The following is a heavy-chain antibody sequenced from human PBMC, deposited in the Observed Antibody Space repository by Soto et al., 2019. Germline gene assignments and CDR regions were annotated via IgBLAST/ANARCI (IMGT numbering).Heavy chain of an antibody. V-gene: IGHV3-30*18. Sequence: QVQLVESGGAVVQPGKSLRLSCAASGFTFSSYGMYWIRQAPGKGLEWVAAISYDRSNKFHADSVKGRFTISRDNSQNTLYLQMNSLSTEDTAVYYCAKDIVRYTYGACDNWGQGALVTVSS. CDR3: AKDIVRYTYGACDN. J-gene: IGHJ4*02. D-gene: IGHD5-18*01. CDR1: GFTFSSYG. CDR2: ISYDRSNK.